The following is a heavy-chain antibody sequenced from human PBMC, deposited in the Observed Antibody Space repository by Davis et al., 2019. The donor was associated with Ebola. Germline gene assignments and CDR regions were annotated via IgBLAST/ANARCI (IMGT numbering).Heavy chain of an antibody. D-gene: IGHD6-13*01. Sequence: GESLKISCAASGFTFSDYYMSWIRQAPGKGLEWVSAITGSGSLTGYADSVKGRFTISRDNSKNTLNMQMNSLRVEDTAVYYCATRGSSREFDYWGQGTLVSVS. CDR3: ATRGSSREFDY. J-gene: IGHJ4*02. CDR1: GFTFSDYY. CDR2: ITGSGSLT. V-gene: IGHV3-23*01.